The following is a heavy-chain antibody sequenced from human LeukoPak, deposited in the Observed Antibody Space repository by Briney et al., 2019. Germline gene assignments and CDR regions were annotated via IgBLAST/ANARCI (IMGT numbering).Heavy chain of an antibody. CDR2: ISGSGGST. Sequence: PGGSLRLSCAASGFTFSSYAMSWVRQAPGKGLEWVSAISGSGGSTYYADSVKGRFTISRDNAKNTVHLQMNSLRAEDTAVYYCVRGGYRAYYVDYWGQGTLVTVSS. V-gene: IGHV3-23*01. D-gene: IGHD5-12*01. CDR3: VRGGYRAYYVDY. CDR1: GFTFSSYA. J-gene: IGHJ4*02.